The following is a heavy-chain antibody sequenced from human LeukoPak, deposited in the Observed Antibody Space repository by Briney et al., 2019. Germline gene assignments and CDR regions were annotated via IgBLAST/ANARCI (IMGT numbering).Heavy chain of an antibody. CDR1: GFTFSDYY. D-gene: IGHD3-3*01. J-gene: IGHJ4*02. CDR3: AGSYDFWSANDY. Sequence: PGGSLRLSCAASGFTFSDYYMSWIRQAPGKGLEWVSYISSSGSTIYYADSVKGRFTISRDNTKNSLYLQMNSLRAEDTDVYYCAGSYDFWSANDYWGQGTLVTVSS. V-gene: IGHV3-11*01. CDR2: ISSSGSTI.